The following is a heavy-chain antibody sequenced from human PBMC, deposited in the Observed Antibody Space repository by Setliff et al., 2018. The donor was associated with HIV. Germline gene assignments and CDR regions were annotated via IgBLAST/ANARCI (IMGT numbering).Heavy chain of an antibody. CDR2: ICDSGRNT. Sequence: PSETLSLTCTFSGGSISSYYWSWIRQPPGKGLQWIGVICDSGRNTDYNPSLKSRVTMALDTSKNQFSLKLSSVTAADTAVYYCARDSNYMDVLGKGTTVTISS. V-gene: IGHV4-59*12. J-gene: IGHJ6*03. CDR1: GGSISSYY. CDR3: ARDSNYMDV.